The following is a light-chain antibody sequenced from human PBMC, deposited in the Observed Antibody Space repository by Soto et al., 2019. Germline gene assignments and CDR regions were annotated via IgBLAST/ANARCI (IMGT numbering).Light chain of an antibody. J-gene: IGLJ2*01. CDR2: DVS. CDR3: SSYRSGDSVV. Sequence: QSALTQPASVSGSPGQSITISCTGTSSDVGGYNYVSWYQQYPGKAPKLMIYDVSNRPSGVSSRFSGSKSGNTASLTISGLQAEDEADYYCSSYRSGDSVVFGGGTKLTVL. V-gene: IGLV2-14*01. CDR1: SSDVGGYNY.